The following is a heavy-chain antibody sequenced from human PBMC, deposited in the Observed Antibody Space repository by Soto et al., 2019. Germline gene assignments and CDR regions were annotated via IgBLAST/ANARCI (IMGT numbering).Heavy chain of an antibody. CDR2: INTDGSST. Sequence: EVQLVESGGGLVQPGGSLRLSCAASGLTFSSYWMHWVRQAPGKGLVWVSRINTDGSSTTYADSVKGRFTISRDNTKNTLYLQMNSLSVEDTAVYYCARASGSNIHFHYWGQGTLVTVSS. J-gene: IGHJ4*02. V-gene: IGHV3-74*01. CDR1: GLTFSSYW. D-gene: IGHD1-26*01. CDR3: ARASGSNIHFHY.